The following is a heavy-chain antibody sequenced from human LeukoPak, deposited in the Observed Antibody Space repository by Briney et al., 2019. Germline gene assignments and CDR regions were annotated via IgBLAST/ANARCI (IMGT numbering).Heavy chain of an antibody. CDR1: GFNVSNNY. J-gene: IGHJ4*02. Sequence: GGSLRLSCAASGFNVSNNYMTWVRQAPGKGLEWVSLIYTSGSTYYADSVKGRFTISRDNSKNTLYLQVNSLRAEDTAVYYCARRGDGGRSFDYWGQGTLVTVSS. CDR3: ARRGDGGRSFDY. CDR2: IYTSGST. D-gene: IGHD4-23*01. V-gene: IGHV3-53*01.